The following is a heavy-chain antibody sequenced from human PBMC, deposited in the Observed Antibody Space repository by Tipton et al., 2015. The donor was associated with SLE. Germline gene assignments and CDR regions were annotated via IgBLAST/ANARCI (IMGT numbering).Heavy chain of an antibody. CDR1: GGSIRSYD. CDR2: NFHSGST. D-gene: IGHD3-3*01. CDR3: ARGGYFDFWSGYLYYFDY. Sequence: TLSLTCTVSGGSIRSYDWSWIRQPPGKGLEWIGYNFHSGSTNYNPSLKSRVTISIDTSKNQFSLKLSSVTAADTAVYYCARGGYFDFWSGYLYYFDYWGQGTLVTVPS. J-gene: IGHJ4*02. V-gene: IGHV4-59*01.